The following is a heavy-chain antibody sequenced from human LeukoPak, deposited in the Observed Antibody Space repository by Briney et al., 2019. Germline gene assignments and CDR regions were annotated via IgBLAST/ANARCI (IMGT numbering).Heavy chain of an antibody. J-gene: IGHJ4*02. CDR1: GFTFSSYA. D-gene: IGHD3-22*01. CDR3: ARGAHRDYYDSSGYYFVY. CDR2: ISGSGGST. V-gene: IGHV3-23*01. Sequence: QPGGSLRLSCAASGFTFSSYAMSWVRQAPGKGLEWVSAISGSGGSTYYADSVKGRFTISRDNSKNTLYLQMNSLRAEDTAVYYCARGAHRDYYDSSGYYFVYWGQGTLVTVSS.